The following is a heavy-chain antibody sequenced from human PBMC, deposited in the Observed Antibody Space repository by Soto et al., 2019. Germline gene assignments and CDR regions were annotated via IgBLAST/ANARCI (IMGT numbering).Heavy chain of an antibody. CDR2: IYYSGST. V-gene: IGHV4-31*03. CDR1: GGSISSGGYY. Sequence: TSETLSLTCTVSGGSISSGGYYWNWIRQHPGKGLEWIGYIYYSGSTYYNPSLKSRVTISVDTSKNQFSLKLSSVTAADTAVYYCARGGLGNVLRFLEWFPLGMDVWGQGTTVTVSS. J-gene: IGHJ6*02. D-gene: IGHD3-3*01. CDR3: ARGGLGNVLRFLEWFPLGMDV.